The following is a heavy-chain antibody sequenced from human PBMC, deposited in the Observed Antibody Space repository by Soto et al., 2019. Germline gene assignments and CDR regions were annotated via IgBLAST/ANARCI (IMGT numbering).Heavy chain of an antibody. CDR1: GGYISSYY. V-gene: IGHV4-59*01. CDR3: ARDSRVAAAGDIYFDY. CDR2: IYYSGST. Sequence: PSETLSLTCIVSGGYISSYYCRWIRQPPGKGLEWIGYIYYSGSTNYNPSLKSRVTISVDTSKNQFSLKLSSVTAADTAVYYCARDSRVAAAGDIYFDYWGQGTLVTVSS. D-gene: IGHD6-13*01. J-gene: IGHJ4*02.